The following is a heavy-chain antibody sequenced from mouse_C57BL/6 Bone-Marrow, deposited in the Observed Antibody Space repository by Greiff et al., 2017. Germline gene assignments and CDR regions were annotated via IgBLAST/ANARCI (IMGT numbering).Heavy chain of an antibody. V-gene: IGHV14-1*01. CDR3: TPFTTVADFDY. CDR2: IDPEDGDT. CDR1: GFNIKDYY. D-gene: IGHD1-1*01. Sequence: VQLQQSGAELVRPGASVKLSCTASGFNIKDYYMHWVKQRPEQGLEWIGRIDPEDGDTEYAPKFQGKATMTADTSSNTAYLQLSRLTSEDTAVYYCTPFTTVADFDYWGQGTTLTVSS. J-gene: IGHJ2*01.